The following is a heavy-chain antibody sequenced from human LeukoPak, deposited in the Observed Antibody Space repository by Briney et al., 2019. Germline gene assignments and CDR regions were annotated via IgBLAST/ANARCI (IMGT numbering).Heavy chain of an antibody. D-gene: IGHD4-11*01. Sequence: PGGSLRLSCTASGFTFKNYAMSWVRQAPGKGLEWVSGISGSGDNTYYADSVKGRFTISRDNSKNTLYLQMNSLRAEDTAVYYCAKEMTTGGYFDPWGQGTLVTVSS. CDR2: ISGSGDNT. CDR3: AKEMTTGGYFDP. CDR1: GFTFKNYA. V-gene: IGHV3-23*01. J-gene: IGHJ5*02.